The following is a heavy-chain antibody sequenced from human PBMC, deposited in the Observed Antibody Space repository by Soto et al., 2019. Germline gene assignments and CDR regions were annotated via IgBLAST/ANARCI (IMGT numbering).Heavy chain of an antibody. V-gene: IGHV3-23*01. CDR1: GFTFSIYA. D-gene: IGHD2-21*02. J-gene: IGHJ4*02. Sequence: EVQLLGSGGGLVQPGESLRLSCAASGFTFSIYAMMWVRQSPGKGQEWVAGMTGSGGDIRYADSVKGRFTISKDNSKNTLYLQMNSLRVEDTAMYYCAKDAVYGDGLWLAANWGQGTLVTVSS. CDR3: AKDAVYGDGLWLAAN. CDR2: MTGSGGDI.